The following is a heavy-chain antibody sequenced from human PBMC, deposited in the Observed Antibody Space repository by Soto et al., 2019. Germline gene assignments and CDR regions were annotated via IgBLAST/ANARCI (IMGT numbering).Heavy chain of an antibody. CDR2: IYYSGST. CDR1: GGSISSYY. J-gene: IGHJ5*02. D-gene: IGHD2-15*01. V-gene: IGHV4-59*01. CDR3: ARAVPGYCSGGSCQNWFDP. Sequence: PSETLSLTCTVSGGSISSYYWSWIRQPPGKGLEWIGYIYYSGSTNYNPSLKSRVTISVDTSKNQFSLKLGSVTAADTAVYYCARAVPGYCSGGSCQNWFDPWGQGTLVTVSS.